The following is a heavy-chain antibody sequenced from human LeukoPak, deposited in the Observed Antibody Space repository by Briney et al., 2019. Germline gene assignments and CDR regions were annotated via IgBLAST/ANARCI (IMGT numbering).Heavy chain of an antibody. CDR3: ARGGSGYPFDY. CDR1: GGSVSSGSYY. Sequence: SETLSLTCTVSGGSVSSGSYYWSWLRQPPGTGLEWIGYIYYSGNTNYNPSLKSRVTISVDTSKNQFSLKLSSVTAADTAVYYCARGGSGYPFDYWGQGTLVTVSS. D-gene: IGHD3-3*01. CDR2: IYYSGNT. J-gene: IGHJ4*02. V-gene: IGHV4-61*01.